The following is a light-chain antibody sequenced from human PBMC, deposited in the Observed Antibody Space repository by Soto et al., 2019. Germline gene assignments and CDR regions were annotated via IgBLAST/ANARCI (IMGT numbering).Light chain of an antibody. CDR3: QQYGRLPLA. J-gene: IGKJ5*01. Sequence: EIVLTQSPGTLSLSPGERATLSCRASQTVSSDYLAWYQQKRGQAPRLLIYATSSRATGIPDRFSGSGSGTDFTLTISRLEPEDFAVYYCQQYGRLPLAFGQGTRLEIK. CDR1: QTVSSDY. V-gene: IGKV3-20*01. CDR2: ATS.